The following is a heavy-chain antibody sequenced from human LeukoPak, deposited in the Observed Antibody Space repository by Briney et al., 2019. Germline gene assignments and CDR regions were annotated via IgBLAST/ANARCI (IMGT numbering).Heavy chain of an antibody. J-gene: IGHJ4*02. CDR1: GGSISSYY. CDR3: ARDRGYRAYYYDSSGYELDY. Sequence: SETLSLTCSVSGGSISSYYWSWIRQPAGKGLEWIGRIYTSGSTNYNPSLKSRVTISVDTSKNQFSLKLSSVTAADTAVYYCARDRGYRAYYYDSSGYELDYWGQGTLVTVSS. V-gene: IGHV4-4*07. CDR2: IYTSGST. D-gene: IGHD3-22*01.